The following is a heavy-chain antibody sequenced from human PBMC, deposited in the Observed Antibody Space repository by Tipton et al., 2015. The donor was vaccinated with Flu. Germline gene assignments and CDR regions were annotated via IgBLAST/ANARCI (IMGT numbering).Heavy chain of an antibody. D-gene: IGHD1-26*01. Sequence: QMQLVQSGAEVKKPGSSVKVSCKASGGTFSSYAISWVRQAPGQGLEWMGGIIPIFGTANYAQKFPGRVTLTADESTSTAYMELSRLRSEDTAVYYCPFPGIVGAPSFFVSWAPGTLVTVSS. J-gene: IGHJ4*02. V-gene: IGHV1-69*01. CDR3: PFPGIVGAPSFFVS. CDR2: IIPIFGTA. CDR1: GGTFSSYA.